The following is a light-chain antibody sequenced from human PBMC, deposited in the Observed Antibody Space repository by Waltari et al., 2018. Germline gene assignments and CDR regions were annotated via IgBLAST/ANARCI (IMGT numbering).Light chain of an antibody. CDR3: SSYTSSTTVV. CDR1: SSDVGGYNY. CDR2: EVS. V-gene: IGLV2-14*01. Sequence: QSALTQPASVSGSPGQSITISCTGSSSDVGGYNYVSWFQQHPGKAPKLMIYEVSNRPLGVADRFSGSKSGNPASLTISGLQPEDEADYYCSSYTSSTTVVFGGGTKLTVL. J-gene: IGLJ2*01.